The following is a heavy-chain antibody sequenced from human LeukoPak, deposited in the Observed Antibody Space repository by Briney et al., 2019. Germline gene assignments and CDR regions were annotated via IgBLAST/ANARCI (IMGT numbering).Heavy chain of an antibody. D-gene: IGHD1-26*01. CDR1: GGSISSGGYY. V-gene: IGHV4-61*02. J-gene: IGHJ4*02. CDR2: IYTSGST. Sequence: SETLSLTCTVSGGSISSGGYYWSWIRQPAGKGLEWIGRIYTSGSTNYNPSLKSRVTISVDTSKNQFSLKLSSVTAADTAVYYCAVEVGATSAPLFDYWGQGTLVTVSS. CDR3: AVEVGATSAPLFDY.